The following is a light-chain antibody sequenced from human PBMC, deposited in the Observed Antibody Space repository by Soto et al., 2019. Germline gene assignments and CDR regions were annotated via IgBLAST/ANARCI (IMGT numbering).Light chain of an antibody. V-gene: IGLV2-14*01. CDR1: SSDVGSYNY. CDR3: SSYTSSSTLASYV. J-gene: IGLJ1*01. Sequence: QSVLTQPASVSGSPGQSITISCTGTSSDVGSYNYVSWYQQHPGKAPKLMIYDVSNRPSGVSNRFSGSKSGNTASLTISGLQAEDEADYYCSSYTSSSTLASYVFGTVTKVTVL. CDR2: DVS.